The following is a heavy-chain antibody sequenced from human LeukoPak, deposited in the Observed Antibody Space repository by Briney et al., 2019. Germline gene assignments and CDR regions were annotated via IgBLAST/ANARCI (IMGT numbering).Heavy chain of an antibody. D-gene: IGHD4-17*01. Sequence: PSQTLSLTCTVSGGSISSGDYYWSWIRQPPGKGLEWIGYIYYSGSTYYNPSLKSRVTISVDTSKNQFSLKLSSVTAADTAVYYCARVHGDYEPFDYWGQGTLVTVSS. V-gene: IGHV4-30-4*01. CDR1: GGSISSGDYY. CDR3: ARVHGDYEPFDY. J-gene: IGHJ4*02. CDR2: IYYSGST.